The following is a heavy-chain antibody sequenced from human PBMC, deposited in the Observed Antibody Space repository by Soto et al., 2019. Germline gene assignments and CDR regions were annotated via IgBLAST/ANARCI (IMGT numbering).Heavy chain of an antibody. Sequence: QVQLQESGPGLVKPSETLSLTCTVSGGSISSYYWSWIRQPPGKGLEWIGYIYYSGSTNYNPSLKSRVTISVDTSKNQFSLKLSSVTAADTAVYYCARLDYYCSGGSCYGTAAFDIWGQGTMVTVSS. CDR2: IYYSGST. CDR3: ARLDYYCSGGSCYGTAAFDI. J-gene: IGHJ3*02. D-gene: IGHD2-15*01. V-gene: IGHV4-59*08. CDR1: GGSISSYY.